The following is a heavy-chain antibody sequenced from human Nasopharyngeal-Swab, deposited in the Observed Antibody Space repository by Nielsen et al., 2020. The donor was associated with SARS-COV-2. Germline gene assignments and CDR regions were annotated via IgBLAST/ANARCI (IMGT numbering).Heavy chain of an antibody. V-gene: IGHV1-69*13. CDR1: GDTFSSYA. D-gene: IGHD6-19*01. CDR2: IIPIFGTA. J-gene: IGHJ5*02. Sequence: SVKVSCKASGDTFSSYAISWVRQAPGQGLEWMGGIIPIFGTANYAQKFQGRVTITADESTSTAYMELSSLRSEDTAVYYCARGLSGWYFSWFDPWGQGTLVTVSS. CDR3: ARGLSGWYFSWFDP.